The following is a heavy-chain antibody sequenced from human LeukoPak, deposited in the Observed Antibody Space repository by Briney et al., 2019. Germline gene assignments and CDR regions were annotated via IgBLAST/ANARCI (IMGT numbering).Heavy chain of an antibody. J-gene: IGHJ3*02. CDR1: GYTFTGYY. Sequence: ASVKVSCKASGYTFTGYYMHWVRQAPGQGLEWMGWINPNSGGTNYAQKFQGRVTMTRDTSISTAYMELSRLRSDDTAVYYCARGKVTFGGVIVRRNDAFDIWGQGTMVTVSS. CDR2: INPNSGGT. CDR3: ARGKVTFGGVIVRRNDAFDI. V-gene: IGHV1-2*02. D-gene: IGHD3-16*02.